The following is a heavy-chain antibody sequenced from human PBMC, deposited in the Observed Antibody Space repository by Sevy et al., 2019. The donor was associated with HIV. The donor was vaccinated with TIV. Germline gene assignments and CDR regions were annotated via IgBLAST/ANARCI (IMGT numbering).Heavy chain of an antibody. D-gene: IGHD4-17*01. Sequence: SGPTLVNPAQTLTLTCSFSGFSLNTSGVGVGWIRLPPGKALEWLALIFLDDEKRYSPPLKNRLTITKDTSKNQVVLTMTNMDPVDTATYYCARFLKGDYTNYFDSWDQGSLVTVSS. CDR1: GFSLNTSGVG. J-gene: IGHJ4*02. CDR2: IFLDDEK. CDR3: ARFLKGDYTNYFDS. V-gene: IGHV2-5*02.